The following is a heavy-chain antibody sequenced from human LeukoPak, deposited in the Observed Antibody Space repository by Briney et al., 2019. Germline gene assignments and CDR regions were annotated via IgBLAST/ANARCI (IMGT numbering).Heavy chain of an antibody. CDR1: GFTFSSYW. V-gene: IGHV3-7*01. CDR2: IKQDGREK. CDR3: ASSWFGEVPHQNY. D-gene: IGHD3-10*01. J-gene: IGHJ4*02. Sequence: GGSLRLSCTVSGFTFSSYWMNWVRQAPGKGLEWVANIKQDGREKYYVESVKGRFTISRDNAKNSLYLQMNRLRAEDTALYYCASSWFGEVPHQNYWGQGTLVTVSS.